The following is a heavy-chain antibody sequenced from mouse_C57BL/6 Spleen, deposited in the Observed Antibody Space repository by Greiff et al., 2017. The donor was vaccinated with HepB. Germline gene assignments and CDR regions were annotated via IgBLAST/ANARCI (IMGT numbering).Heavy chain of an antibody. CDR1: GFNIKDDY. CDR2: IDPENGDT. V-gene: IGHV14-4*01. J-gene: IGHJ3*01. CDR3: TTPSSWSAY. Sequence: EVQLQQSGAELVRPGASVKLSCTASGFNIKDDYMHWVKQRPEQGLEWIGWIDPENGDTEYASKFQGKATITADTSSNTAYLQLSSLTSEDTAVYYGTTPSSWSAYWGQGTLVTVSA.